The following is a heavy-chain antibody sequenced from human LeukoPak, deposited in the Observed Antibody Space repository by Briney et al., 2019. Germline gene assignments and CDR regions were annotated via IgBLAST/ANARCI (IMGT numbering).Heavy chain of an antibody. Sequence: SETLSLTCTVSGVSISSYYWSWIRQPPGKGLEWIGYIYYSGSTNYNPSLKSRVTISVDTYKNQFSLKLSSVTAADTAVYYCASWSSGYSDAFDIWGQGTMVTVSS. CDR3: ASWSSGYSDAFDI. CDR2: IYYSGST. D-gene: IGHD3-22*01. CDR1: GVSISSYY. J-gene: IGHJ3*02. V-gene: IGHV4-59*01.